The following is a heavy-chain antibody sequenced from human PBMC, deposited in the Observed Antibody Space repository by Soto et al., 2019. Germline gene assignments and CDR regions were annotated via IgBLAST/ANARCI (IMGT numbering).Heavy chain of an antibody. Sequence: QVQLQESGPGLVKPSQTLSLTCTVSGDSVSGGDSYWSWIRQPPGKALEWIGYTSFSGYTSYTPSLKGRVTISVEMSKSQFSLRLTSVTAADTAIYYCVRGGNPYHYATSGPGTFDKWGQGTLVSVSS. J-gene: IGHJ4*02. CDR1: GDSVSGGDSY. V-gene: IGHV4-30-4*01. CDR2: TSFSGYT. CDR3: VRGGNPYHYATSGPGTFDK. D-gene: IGHD3-22*01.